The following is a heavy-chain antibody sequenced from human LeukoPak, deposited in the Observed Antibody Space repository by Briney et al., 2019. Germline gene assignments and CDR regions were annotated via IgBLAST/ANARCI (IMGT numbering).Heavy chain of an antibody. J-gene: IGHJ4*02. V-gene: IGHV3-15*01. Sequence: PGGSLRLSCAASGFTFSNAWMSWVRQAPGKGLEWVGRIKSKTDGGTTDYAAPVKGRFTISRDDSKNTLYLQMNSLKTEDTAVCYCTTAALYYYGSGSYFYYWGQGTLVTVSS. CDR3: TTAALYYYGSGSYFYY. CDR1: GFTFSNAW. D-gene: IGHD3-10*01. CDR2: IKSKTDGGTT.